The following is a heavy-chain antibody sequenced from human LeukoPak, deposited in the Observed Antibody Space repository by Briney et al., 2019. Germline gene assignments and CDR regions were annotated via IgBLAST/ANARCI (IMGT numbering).Heavy chain of an antibody. CDR3: ARRARITMVQGEKINYFDY. D-gene: IGHD3-10*01. V-gene: IGHV3-23*01. Sequence: TGGSLRLSCAASGFTFSSYAMSWVRQAPGKGLEWVSAISGSGGSTYYADSVKGRFTISRDNSKNTLYLQMNSLRAEDTAVYYCARRARITMVQGEKINYFDYWGQGTLVTVSS. CDR2: ISGSGGST. CDR1: GFTFSSYA. J-gene: IGHJ4*02.